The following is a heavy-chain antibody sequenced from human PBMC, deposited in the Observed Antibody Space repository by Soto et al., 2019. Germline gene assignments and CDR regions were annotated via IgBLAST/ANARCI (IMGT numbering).Heavy chain of an antibody. J-gene: IGHJ3*01. Sequence: PGGSLRLSCAASGFTFSSYAMSWVRQAPGKGLEWVSAISAGGGSTYYADSVKGRFTISRDNSINTLYLQMNSLRTEDTAVYYCAHARGYGLFDGYDLWGQGAMVTVSS. CDR2: ISAGGGST. CDR1: GFTFSSYA. D-gene: IGHD3-10*01. CDR3: AHARGYGLFDGYDL. V-gene: IGHV3-23*01.